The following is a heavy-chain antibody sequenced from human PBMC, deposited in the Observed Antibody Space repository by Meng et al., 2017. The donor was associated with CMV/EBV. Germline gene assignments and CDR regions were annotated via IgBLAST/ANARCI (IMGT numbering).Heavy chain of an antibody. V-gene: IGHV1-69*05. CDR2: IIPIFGTA. CDR1: GGTFSNYG. Sequence: SVKVSCKASGGTFSNYGVNWVRQAPGQGLEWMGGIIPIFGTANYARKFQGRVTITTDESTTTAYMERSSLRADDTAVYYCAREGVVGTTIYFDYWGQGTLVTVSS. D-gene: IGHD1-1*01. CDR3: AREGVVGTTIYFDY. J-gene: IGHJ4*02.